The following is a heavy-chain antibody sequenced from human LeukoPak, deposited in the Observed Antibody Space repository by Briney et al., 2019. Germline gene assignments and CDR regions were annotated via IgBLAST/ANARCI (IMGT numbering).Heavy chain of an antibody. Sequence: TSETLSLTCAVSGHSISTVYYWGWIRQPPGKGLEWVGSIYHSGSTYYNPSVKSRVTMSVDTSKNQFSLKLTSVTAADTAVYFCARALVLVGTDLDYRGQGTLVTVSS. CDR1: GHSISTVYY. V-gene: IGHV4-38-2*01. CDR3: ARALVLVGTDLDY. D-gene: IGHD2/OR15-2a*01. J-gene: IGHJ4*02. CDR2: IYHSGST.